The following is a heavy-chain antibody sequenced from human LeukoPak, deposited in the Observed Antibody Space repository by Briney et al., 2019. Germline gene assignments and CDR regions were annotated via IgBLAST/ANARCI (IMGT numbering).Heavy chain of an antibody. CDR2: ISYDGSNK. CDR3: AKDPRIAVAGIVGQPSRQIEYYYGMDV. Sequence: HTGRSLRLSCAASGFTLSSYGMHWVRQAPGKGLEWVAVISYDGSNKYYADSVRGRFTISRDNSKNTLYLQMNSLRAEDTAVYYCAKDPRIAVAGIVGQPSRQIEYYYGMDVWGQGTTVTVSS. V-gene: IGHV3-30*18. D-gene: IGHD6-19*01. CDR1: GFTLSSYG. J-gene: IGHJ6*02.